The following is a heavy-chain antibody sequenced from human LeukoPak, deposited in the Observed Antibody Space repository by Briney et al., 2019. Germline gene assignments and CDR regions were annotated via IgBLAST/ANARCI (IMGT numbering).Heavy chain of an antibody. CDR2: IIPIFGTA. D-gene: IGHD3-10*01. CDR3: AGDDITMVRGVRENWFDP. CDR1: GGTFSSYA. V-gene: IGHV1-69*13. Sequence: ASVKVSCKASGGTFSSYAISWVRQAPGQGLEWMGGIIPIFGTANYAQKFQGRVTITADDSTSTAYMELSSLRSEDTAVYYCAGDDITMVRGVRENWFDPWGQGTLVTVSS. J-gene: IGHJ5*02.